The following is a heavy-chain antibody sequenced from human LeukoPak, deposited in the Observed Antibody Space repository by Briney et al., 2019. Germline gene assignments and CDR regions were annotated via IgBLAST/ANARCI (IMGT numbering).Heavy chain of an antibody. V-gene: IGHV3-48*03. J-gene: IGHJ6*02. D-gene: IGHD4-11*01. CDR2: ISSSGSTI. Sequence: PGGSLRLSCAASGFTFSNYAMNWVRQAPGKGLEWVSYISSSGSTIYYADSVKSRFTISRDNAKKSLYMQMNSLRAEDTAVYYCATLLPPSNLYYFCGIDVWGQGTTVTVSS. CDR1: GFTFSNYA. CDR3: ATLLPPSNLYYFCGIDV.